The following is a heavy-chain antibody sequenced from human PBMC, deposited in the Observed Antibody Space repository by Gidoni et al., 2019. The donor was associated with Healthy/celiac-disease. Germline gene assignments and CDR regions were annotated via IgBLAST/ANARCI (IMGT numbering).Heavy chain of an antibody. CDR3: ARVPGWRSTYGMDV. CDR2: IYSGGST. J-gene: IGHJ6*02. V-gene: IGHV3-66*01. D-gene: IGHD2-2*01. CDR1: GFTVSSNY. Sequence: EVQLVASGGGLVQPGGSLRLSCAASGFTVSSNYMSWVRQAPGKGLEWVSVIYSGGSTYYADSVKGRFTISRDNSKNTLYLQMNSLRAEDTAVYYCARVPGWRSTYGMDVWGQGTTVTVSS.